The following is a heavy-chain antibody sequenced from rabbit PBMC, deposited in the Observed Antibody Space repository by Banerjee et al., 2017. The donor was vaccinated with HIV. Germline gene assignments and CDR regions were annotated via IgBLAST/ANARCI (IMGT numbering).Heavy chain of an antibody. Sequence: QEQLMESGGGLVQPGGSLKLSCKASGFDFSRTGVSWVRQAPGKGLEWIGYIDLLFGTTYYANWVNGRFTISSDNAQNTLYLRLNSLTAADTATYFCVRGASSSGYYNLWGPGTLVTVS. CDR1: GFDFSRTG. D-gene: IGHD1-1*01. CDR2: IDLLFGTT. J-gene: IGHJ4*01. CDR3: VRGASSSGYYNL. V-gene: IGHV1S47*01.